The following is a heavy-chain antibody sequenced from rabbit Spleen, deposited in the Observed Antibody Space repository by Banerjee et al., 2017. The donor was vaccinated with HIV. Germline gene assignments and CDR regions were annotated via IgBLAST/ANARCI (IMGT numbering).Heavy chain of an antibody. CDR1: GFSFTSGYD. J-gene: IGHJ4*01. CDR3: TRDDGSGHYIDGYFNL. Sequence: QEQLKESGGGLVKPGASLTLTCTASGFSFTSGYDMSWVRQAPGKGLEWIGFIYTGNGKNYYATWAKGRFTISKTSSTTVTLQVTSLTAADTATYFCTRDDGSGHYIDGYFNLWGQGTLVTVS. D-gene: IGHD1-1*01. CDR2: IYTGNGKN. V-gene: IGHV1S45*01.